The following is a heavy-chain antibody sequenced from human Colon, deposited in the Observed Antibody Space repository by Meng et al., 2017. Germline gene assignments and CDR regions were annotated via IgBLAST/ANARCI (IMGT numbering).Heavy chain of an antibody. CDR1: GGSFSGFY. V-gene: IGHV4-34*02. Sequence: QGKIQQGGAGLLKPSETLSLTCAVSGGSFSGFYGSWIRQPPGKGLEWIGEIDHFGISNYNSSLKGRLTMSVDTSKKQISLTLTSVTAADTAVYYCATGLRHGDWFDPWGPGTLVTVSS. CDR2: IDHFGIS. D-gene: IGHD4-17*01. CDR3: ATGLRHGDWFDP. J-gene: IGHJ5*02.